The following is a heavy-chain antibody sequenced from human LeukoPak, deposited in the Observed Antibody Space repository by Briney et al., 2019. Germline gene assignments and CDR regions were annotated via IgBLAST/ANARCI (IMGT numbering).Heavy chain of an antibody. CDR3: ARGYSSSWYFNWFDP. Sequence: SQTLSLTCTVSGGSISSGSYYWSWIRQPAGKGLEWIGRIYTSGSTNYNPSLKSRVTISVDTSKNQVSLRLSSVTAADTALYYCARGYSSSWYFNWFDPWGQGTLVTVSS. V-gene: IGHV4-61*02. CDR2: IYTSGST. CDR1: GGSISSGSYY. D-gene: IGHD6-13*01. J-gene: IGHJ5*02.